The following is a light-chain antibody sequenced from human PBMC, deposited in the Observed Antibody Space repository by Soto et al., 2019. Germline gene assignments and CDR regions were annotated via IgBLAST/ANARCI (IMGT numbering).Light chain of an antibody. J-gene: IGKJ1*01. CDR1: QSVSSSY. CDR2: GAS. Sequence: EIVLTQSPGTLSLSPGERATLFCRASQSVSSSYLAWYQQKPGQAPRLLIYGASDRATGIPDRFSGSGSGTDFTLTISRLETEDFAVYSCKQYGSSPWTFGQRTKVDIK. CDR3: KQYGSSPWT. V-gene: IGKV3-20*01.